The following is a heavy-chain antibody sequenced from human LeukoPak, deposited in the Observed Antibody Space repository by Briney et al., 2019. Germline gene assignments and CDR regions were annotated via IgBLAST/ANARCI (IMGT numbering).Heavy chain of an antibody. J-gene: IGHJ4*02. D-gene: IGHD3-10*01. Sequence: SETLSLTCTVSGNSIISAYYWGWIRQPPGNGLEWIGNIYHSGTTYYNPSLKSRVTISVDTSTNQFSLKLSSVTAADTAVYYCARRNYGFYYFDYWGQGTLVIVSS. V-gene: IGHV4-38-2*02. CDR2: IYHSGTT. CDR1: GNSIISAYY. CDR3: ARRNYGFYYFDY.